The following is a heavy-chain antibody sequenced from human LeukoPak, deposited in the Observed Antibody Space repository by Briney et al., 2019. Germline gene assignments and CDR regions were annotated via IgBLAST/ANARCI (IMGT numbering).Heavy chain of an antibody. J-gene: IGHJ4*02. CDR2: ISSSSSCI. CDR3: ASFIAAAGFDY. V-gene: IGHV3-21*01. CDR1: GFTFSSYS. Sequence: PGGSLRLSCAASGFTFSSYSMNWVRQAPGKGLEWVSSISSSSSCIYYADSVKGRFTISRDNAKNSLCLQMNSLRAEDTAVYYCASFIAAAGFDYWGQGTLVTVSS. D-gene: IGHD6-13*01.